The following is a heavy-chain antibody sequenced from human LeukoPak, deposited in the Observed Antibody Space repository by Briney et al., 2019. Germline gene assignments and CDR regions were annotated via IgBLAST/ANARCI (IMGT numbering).Heavy chain of an antibody. V-gene: IGHV3-30*04. Sequence: GGSLRLSCAASGFTFSSYAMHWVRQAPGKGLEWVAVISYDGSNKYYADSVKGRFTIPRDNSKNTLYLQMNSLRAEDTAVYYCARDGNIGYCSSTSCYGYFDYWGQGTLVTVSS. CDR3: ARDGNIGYCSSTSCYGYFDY. J-gene: IGHJ4*02. CDR1: GFTFSSYA. D-gene: IGHD2-2*01. CDR2: ISYDGSNK.